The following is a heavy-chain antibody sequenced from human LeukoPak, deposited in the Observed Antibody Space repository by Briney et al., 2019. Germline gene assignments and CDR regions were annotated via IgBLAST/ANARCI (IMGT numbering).Heavy chain of an antibody. CDR2: INPNSGST. D-gene: IGHD6-13*01. Sequence: ASVKVSCKASGYTFTGYYMHWVRQAPGQGLEWMGWINPNSGSTNYAQKFQGRVTMTRDTSISTAYMELSRLRSDDTAVYYCARVNPRIADFDYWGQGTLVTVSS. V-gene: IGHV1-2*02. CDR3: ARVNPRIADFDY. CDR1: GYTFTGYY. J-gene: IGHJ4*02.